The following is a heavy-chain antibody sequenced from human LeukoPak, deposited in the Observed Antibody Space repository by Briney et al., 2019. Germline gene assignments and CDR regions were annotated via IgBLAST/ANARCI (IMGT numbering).Heavy chain of an antibody. V-gene: IGHV1-18*01. Sequence: ASVKVSCKASGYTFTSYGISWVRQAPGQGLEWMGWISAYNGNTNYAQKLQGRVTMTTDTSTSTAYMEPRSLRSDDTAVYYCARDSLRRVVVPAAILVQTQTHKNWYFDLWGRGTLVTVSS. J-gene: IGHJ2*01. CDR1: GYTFTSYG. CDR2: ISAYNGNT. D-gene: IGHD2-2*02. CDR3: ARDSLRRVVVPAAILVQTQTHKNWYFDL.